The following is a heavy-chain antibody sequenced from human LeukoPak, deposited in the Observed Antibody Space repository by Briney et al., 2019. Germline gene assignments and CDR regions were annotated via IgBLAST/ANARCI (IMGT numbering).Heavy chain of an antibody. CDR2: IYTSGST. D-gene: IGHD2-2*01. CDR1: GGSISSYY. J-gene: IGHJ6*03. Sequence: PSETLSLTCTVSGGSISSYYWSWIRQPAGKGLEWIGRIYTSGSTNYNPSLKSRVTMSVDTSKNQFSLKLSSVTAADTAVYYCARAPGVGCSSTSCHRWGYYYYYYYMDVWGKGTTVTVSS. CDR3: ARAPGVGCSSTSCHRWGYYYYYYYMDV. V-gene: IGHV4-4*07.